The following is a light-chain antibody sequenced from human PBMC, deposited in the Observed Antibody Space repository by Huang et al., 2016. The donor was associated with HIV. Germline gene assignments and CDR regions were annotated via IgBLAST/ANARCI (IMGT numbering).Light chain of an antibody. J-gene: IGKJ1*01. Sequence: DIIMTQSPDSLAVSLGERATLNGRSSQSVYSSSTSKDYMAWFQQKPGQPPSVLLFGASTREAGVPDRFSGSGSGTHFTLTIANLEAEDAAIYYCQQYYSSPQTFGQGTRVEVK. CDR3: QQYYSSPQT. V-gene: IGKV4-1*01. CDR2: GAS. CDR1: QSVYSSSTSKDY.